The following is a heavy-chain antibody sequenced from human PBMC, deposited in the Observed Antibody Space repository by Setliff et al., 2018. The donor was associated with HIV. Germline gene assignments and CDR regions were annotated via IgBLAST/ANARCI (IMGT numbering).Heavy chain of an antibody. D-gene: IGHD3-10*01. Sequence: PGGSLRLSCAASGFIFKNYDMNWVRQAPGKGLEWVSFISISGFTIHYGDSVKGRFTVSRDNTRNSLSLQLNSLRADDTAVYYCARILDMSSRTRTLYHAMDVWGRGTTVTVSS. V-gene: IGHV3-48*03. CDR2: ISISGFTI. J-gene: IGHJ6*02. CDR3: ARILDMSSRTRTLYHAMDV. CDR1: GFIFKNYD.